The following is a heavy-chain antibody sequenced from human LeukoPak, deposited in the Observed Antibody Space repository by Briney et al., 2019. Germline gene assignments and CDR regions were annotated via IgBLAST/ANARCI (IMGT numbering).Heavy chain of an antibody. CDR2: ISSSDSTI. CDR3: ARTSFDY. J-gene: IGHJ4*02. V-gene: IGHV3-48*03. CDR1: GFTFSSYE. Sequence: PGGSLRLSCAASGFTFSSYEMHWVRQPPGKGLEWVSYISSSDSTIYYADSVKGRFTISRDNAKNSLYLQMNSLRAEDTAVYYCARTSFDYWGQGTLVTVSS.